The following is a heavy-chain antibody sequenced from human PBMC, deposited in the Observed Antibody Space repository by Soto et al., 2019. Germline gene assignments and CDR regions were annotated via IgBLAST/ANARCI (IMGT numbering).Heavy chain of an antibody. CDR2: IHYNGNT. D-gene: IGHD2-2*03. CDR3: ARERNLGRWIQPLDS. J-gene: IGHJ4*02. V-gene: IGHV4-59*01. Sequence: QVQLQVSGPGLVKPSETLSLTCTVSGDSISSYSWSWIRQPPGKGLEWIGNIHYNGNTKYSPSLKVPVTLSVDTSKNHFSLKRISVTTADTAVYFCARERNLGRWIQPLDSWGQGTLVSVSS. CDR1: GDSISSYS.